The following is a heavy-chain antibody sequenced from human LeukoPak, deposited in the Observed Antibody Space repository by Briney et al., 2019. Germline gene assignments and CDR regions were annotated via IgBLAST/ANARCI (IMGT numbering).Heavy chain of an antibody. CDR3: ASGSGWIIEY. CDR2: INWNSDSI. V-gene: IGHV3-9*01. Sequence: PGRSLRLSCAVSGFTFDDYAMHWVRQVPGKGLEWVSGINWNSDSIGYADSVKGRITISRDNAKNSLYLQMNSLRAEDTAVYYCASGSGWIIEYWGQGTLVTVSS. J-gene: IGHJ4*02. D-gene: IGHD6-19*01. CDR1: GFTFDDYA.